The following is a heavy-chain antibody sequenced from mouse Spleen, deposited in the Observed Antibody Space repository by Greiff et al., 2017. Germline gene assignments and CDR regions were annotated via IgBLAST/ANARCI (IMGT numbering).Heavy chain of an antibody. D-gene: IGHD4-1*01. V-gene: IGHV1-61*01. Sequence: QVQLQQPGAELVRPGSSVKLSCKASGYTFTSYWMDWVKQRPGQGLEWIGNIYPSDSETHYNQKFKDKATLTVDKSSSTAYMQLSSLTSEDSAVYYCARWGGTEYYFDYWGQGTTLTVSS. CDR2: IYPSDSET. J-gene: IGHJ2*01. CDR1: GYTFTSYW. CDR3: ARWGGTEYYFDY.